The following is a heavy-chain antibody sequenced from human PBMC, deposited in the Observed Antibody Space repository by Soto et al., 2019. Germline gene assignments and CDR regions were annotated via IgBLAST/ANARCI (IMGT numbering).Heavy chain of an antibody. J-gene: IGHJ4*02. CDR1: GGTFSSYT. D-gene: IGHD3-9*01. CDR2: IIPILGIA. CDR3: ARALRYFDWLPDPYYFDY. V-gene: IGHV1-69*02. Sequence: SVKVSCKASGGTFSSYTISWVRQAPGQGLEWMGRIIPILGIANYAQKFQGRVTITADKSTSTAYMELSSLRSEDTAVYYCARALRYFDWLPDPYYFDYWGQGTLVTVSS.